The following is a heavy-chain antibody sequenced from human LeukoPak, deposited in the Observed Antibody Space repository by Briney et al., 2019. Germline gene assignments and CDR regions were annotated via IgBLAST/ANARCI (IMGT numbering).Heavy chain of an antibody. CDR3: ARVGVVAATHAIDY. D-gene: IGHD2-15*01. CDR1: GGSFSGYY. V-gene: IGHV4-34*01. Sequence: SDTLSLTCAVYGGSFSGYYWSWIRQPPGKGLEGIGEINHSGSTNYNPSLKSRVTISVDTSKNQFSLKLSSVTAADTAVYYCARVGVVAATHAIDYWGQGTLVTVSS. CDR2: INHSGST. J-gene: IGHJ4*02.